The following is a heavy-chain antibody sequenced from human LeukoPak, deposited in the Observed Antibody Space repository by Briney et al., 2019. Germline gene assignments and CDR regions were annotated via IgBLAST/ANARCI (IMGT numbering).Heavy chain of an antibody. CDR1: GFTFSVYA. V-gene: IGHV3-74*01. Sequence: GGSLRLSCSVSGFTFSVYAMHWVRQAPGKGLVWVSRINGYGSSTTYADSVKGRFTISRDNAKNTLYLQMNSLRAEDTALYYCARGADFSDSWGQGTLVTISS. CDR2: INGYGSST. J-gene: IGHJ4*02. D-gene: IGHD2/OR15-2a*01. CDR3: ARGADFSDS.